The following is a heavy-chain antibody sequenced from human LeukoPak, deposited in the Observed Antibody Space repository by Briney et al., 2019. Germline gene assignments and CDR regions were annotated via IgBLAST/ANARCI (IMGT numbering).Heavy chain of an antibody. V-gene: IGHV1-2*02. CDR2: INPNSGGT. J-gene: IGHJ3*02. D-gene: IGHD3-10*01. CDR1: GYTFTGYY. CDR3: AIYYYGSGSPDDAFDI. Sequence: ASVKVSCKAPGYTFTGYYMHWVRQAPGQGLEWMGWINPNSGGTNYAQKFQGRVTMTRDTSISTAYMELSRLRSDDTAVYYCAIYYYGSGSPDDAFDIWGQGTMVTVSS.